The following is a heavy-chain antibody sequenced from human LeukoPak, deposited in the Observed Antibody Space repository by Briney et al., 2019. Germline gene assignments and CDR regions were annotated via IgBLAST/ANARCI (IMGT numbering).Heavy chain of an antibody. Sequence: GASVKVSCKASGYTFTSYAFRWVRQAPGQGLEWMGWISAYNGNTNYAQKFQGRVTMTTDTSTSTAYMELRSLRSDDTAVYYCARGPLGTGNAFDIWGQGTMVTVSS. V-gene: IGHV1-18*01. D-gene: IGHD1-1*01. CDR3: ARGPLGTGNAFDI. CDR2: ISAYNGNT. J-gene: IGHJ3*02. CDR1: GYTFTSYA.